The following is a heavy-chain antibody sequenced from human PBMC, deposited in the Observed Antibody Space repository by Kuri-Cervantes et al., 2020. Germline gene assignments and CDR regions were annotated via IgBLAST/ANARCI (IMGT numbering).Heavy chain of an antibody. CDR3: AGDPGYQYSDHVEYYLDV. D-gene: IGHD4-17*01. J-gene: IGHJ6*03. Sequence: SLKISCEASGFTFDDYAIHWVRQAPGKGLEWVSGISWTSGRVGYADSVKGRFTISRDNTKNSLHLQMNSLRAEDTALYYCAGDPGYQYSDHVEYYLDVWGEGTTVTVSS. V-gene: IGHV3-9*01. CDR1: GFTFDDYA. CDR2: ISWTSGRV.